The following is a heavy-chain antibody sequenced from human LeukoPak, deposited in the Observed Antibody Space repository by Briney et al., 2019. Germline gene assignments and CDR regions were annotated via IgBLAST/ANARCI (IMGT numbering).Heavy chain of an antibody. V-gene: IGHV3-11*01. CDR1: GFTLSDYH. J-gene: IGHJ4*02. D-gene: IGHD6-13*01. Sequence: KPGGSLRLSCAASGFTLSDYHMSWIRQAPGMGLEWVSYISAGGSTISYADPVKGRFIISRDNAKDSLYLQMNSLRAEDTALYYCARHTIAGYRRGLDYWGQGTLVTVSS. CDR3: ARHTIAGYRRGLDY. CDR2: ISAGGSTI.